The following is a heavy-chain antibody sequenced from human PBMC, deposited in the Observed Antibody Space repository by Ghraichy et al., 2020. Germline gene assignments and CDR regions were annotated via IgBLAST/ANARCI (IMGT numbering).Heavy chain of an antibody. V-gene: IGHV4-59*01. CDR2: IYYSGST. Sequence: SETLSLTCTVSGGSISSYYWSWIRQPPGKGLEWIGYIYYSGSTNYNPSLKSRVTISVDTSKNQFSLKLSSVTAADTAVYYCARGVGGSYSWLVLWGQGTMVTVSS. D-gene: IGHD1-26*01. J-gene: IGHJ3*01. CDR3: ARGVGGSYSWLVL. CDR1: GGSISSYY.